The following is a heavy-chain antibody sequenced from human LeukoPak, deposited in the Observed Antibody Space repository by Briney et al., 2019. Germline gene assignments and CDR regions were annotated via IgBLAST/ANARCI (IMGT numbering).Heavy chain of an antibody. CDR2: IYYSGST. V-gene: IGHV4-59*01. D-gene: IGHD5-24*01. CDR3: ARDRDGYIY. J-gene: IGHJ4*02. CDR1: GGSISSYY. Sequence: SETLSLTCTVSGGSISSYYWSWIRQPPGKGLEWIGYIYYSGSTNYNPSLKSRVTISVDTSKNQFSLKLSSVTAADTAVYYCARDRDGYIYWGQGTLVTVSS.